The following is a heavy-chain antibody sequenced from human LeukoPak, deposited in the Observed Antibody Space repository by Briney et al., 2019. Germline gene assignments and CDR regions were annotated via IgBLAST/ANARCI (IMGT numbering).Heavy chain of an antibody. CDR2: IIPIFGTA. D-gene: IGHD2-2*01. CDR1: GRTFSSYA. V-gene: IGHV1-69*13. Sequence: SVKVSCKASGRTFSSYAISWVRQAPGQGLEWMGGIIPIFGTANYAQKFKRRVTITADESTRTAYMELSSLRSEDTAVYYCATPPNTRTPRWFAPRGEGTLVSASS. CDR3: ATPPNTRTPRWFAP. J-gene: IGHJ5*02.